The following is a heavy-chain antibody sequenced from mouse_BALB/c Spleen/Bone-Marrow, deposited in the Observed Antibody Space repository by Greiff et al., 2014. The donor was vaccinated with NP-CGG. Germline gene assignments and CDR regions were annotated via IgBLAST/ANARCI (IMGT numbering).Heavy chain of an antibody. D-gene: IGHD2-4*01. J-gene: IGHJ4*01. V-gene: IGHV10-1*02. CDR1: GFTFNTYA. Sequence: VQLKESGGGLVQPKGSLKISCAASGFTFNTYAMNWVRQAPGKGLEWVARIRSKSNNYATYYVDSVKDRFTVSRDDSQSMLYLQMNNLRTEDTAMYYCVTYYDYDLYAMDYWGQGTSVTVSS. CDR3: VTYYDYDLYAMDY. CDR2: IRSKSNNYAT.